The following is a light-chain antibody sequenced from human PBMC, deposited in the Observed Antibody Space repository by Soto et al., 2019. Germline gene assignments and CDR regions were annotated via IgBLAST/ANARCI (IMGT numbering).Light chain of an antibody. J-gene: IGKJ1*01. CDR2: HTS. Sequence: ETVLTQSPGTLSLSPGERATLSCRASQSVGGSLAWYQQRPGQAPRLLVYHTSNRATGIPDRFSASGSGTDFTLTISRLEPEDFAVYYCQQYDYWPRTFGQGTKVDI. V-gene: IGKV3-11*01. CDR3: QQYDYWPRT. CDR1: QSVGGS.